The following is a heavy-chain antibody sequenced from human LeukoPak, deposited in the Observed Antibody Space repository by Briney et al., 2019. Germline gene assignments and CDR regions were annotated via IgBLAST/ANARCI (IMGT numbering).Heavy chain of an antibody. CDR3: VKWTSNGDAFDI. Sequence: GGSLRLSCAASGFTFRSYWMSWVRQAPGKGLEWVANIKQDGSEKDYEDSVKGRFTISRDNAKNSLYLQMNSLRAEDTAVYYCVKWTSNGDAFDIWGRGTMVTVSS. CDR1: GFTFRSYW. J-gene: IGHJ3*02. V-gene: IGHV3-7*01. CDR2: IKQDGSEK. D-gene: IGHD2-8*01.